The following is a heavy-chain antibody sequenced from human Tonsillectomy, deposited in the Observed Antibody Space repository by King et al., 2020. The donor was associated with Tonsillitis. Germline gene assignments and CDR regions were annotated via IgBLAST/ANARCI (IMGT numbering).Heavy chain of an antibody. CDR1: GYSFTNYW. D-gene: IGHD1-20*01. CDR2: IYPGDSHS. V-gene: IGHV5-51*01. Sequence: QLVQSGAEVKKPGESLKISCKGSGYSFTNYWIGWVRQMPGKGLEWMGIIYPGDSHSIYSPSFQGQVTISADKSISTAYLQWSSLKASDTAMYYCARHVFMGYNWIHRGYYFDYWGQGTLVTVSS. J-gene: IGHJ4*02. CDR3: ARHVFMGYNWIHRGYYFDY.